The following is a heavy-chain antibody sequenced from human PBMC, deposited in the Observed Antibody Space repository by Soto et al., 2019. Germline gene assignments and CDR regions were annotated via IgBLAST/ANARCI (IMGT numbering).Heavy chain of an antibody. CDR2: INHSGST. CDR1: GGSFSGYY. D-gene: IGHD3-3*01. Sequence: PSETLSLTCAVYGGSFSGYYWSWIRQPPGKGLEWIGEINHSGSTNYNPSLKSRVTISVDTSKNQFSLKLSSVTAADTAVYYCARRDFWRQRRGNFDYWGQGTLVTVSS. CDR3: ARRDFWRQRRGNFDY. V-gene: IGHV4-34*01. J-gene: IGHJ4*02.